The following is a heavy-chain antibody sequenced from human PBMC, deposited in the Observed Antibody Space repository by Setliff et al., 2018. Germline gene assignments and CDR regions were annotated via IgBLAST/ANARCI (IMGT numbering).Heavy chain of an antibody. D-gene: IGHD3-9*01. V-gene: IGHV4-4*07. CDR3: ARDSDILRGSRWFDP. CDR1: GGSISPHY. CDR2: VYSSGST. J-gene: IGHJ5*02. Sequence: PSETLSLTCTVSGGSISPHYWSWIRQSAGKGLEWTGRVYSSGSTNYNPSLESRVTISIDRSKNQLSLKLNSVTAADTAVYYCARDSDILRGSRWFDPWGQGTLVTVSS.